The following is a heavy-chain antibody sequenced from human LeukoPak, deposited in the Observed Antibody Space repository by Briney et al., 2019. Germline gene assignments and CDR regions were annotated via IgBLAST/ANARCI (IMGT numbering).Heavy chain of an antibody. V-gene: IGHV1-69*01. CDR3: ARPQTGYDSSGYQTGYFDY. Sequence: SVKVSFKASVGTFSSYAISWVRQAPGQGLEWMGGIIPIFGTANYAQKCQGRVTITADESMSTAYMELSSLRSEDTAVYYCARPQTGYDSSGYQTGYFDYWGQGTLVTVSS. J-gene: IGHJ4*02. CDR2: IIPIFGTA. D-gene: IGHD3-22*01. CDR1: VGTFSSYA.